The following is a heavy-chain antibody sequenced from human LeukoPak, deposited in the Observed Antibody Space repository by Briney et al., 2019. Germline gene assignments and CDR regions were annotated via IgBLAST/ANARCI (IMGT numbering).Heavy chain of an antibody. CDR2: IIPSGGST. D-gene: IGHD3-22*01. CDR3: ARGGYYYDSRGYFHFDY. Sequence: ASVKVSCKASGYTFTSYYMHWVRQAPGQGLEWMGIIIPSGGSTSYAQKFQGRVTMTRDTSTSTVYMELSSLRSEDTAVYYCARGGYYYDSRGYFHFDYWGQGTLVTVSS. J-gene: IGHJ4*02. CDR1: GYTFTSYY. V-gene: IGHV1-46*01.